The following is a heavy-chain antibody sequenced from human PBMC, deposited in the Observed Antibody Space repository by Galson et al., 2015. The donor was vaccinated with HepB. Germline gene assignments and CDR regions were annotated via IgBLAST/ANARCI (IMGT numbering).Heavy chain of an antibody. V-gene: IGHV3-49*03. CDR3: TRGYILTGPGAFDI. D-gene: IGHD3-9*01. CDR2: IRSKAHGGTT. CDR1: GFTFGDYT. Sequence: SLRLSCAASGFTFGDYTMSWFRQAPGKGLEWVGFIRSKAHGGTTAYAASVKGRFTISRDDSKNIAYLQMNSLKTEDTAVYYCTRGYILTGPGAFDIWGQGTMVTVSS. J-gene: IGHJ3*02.